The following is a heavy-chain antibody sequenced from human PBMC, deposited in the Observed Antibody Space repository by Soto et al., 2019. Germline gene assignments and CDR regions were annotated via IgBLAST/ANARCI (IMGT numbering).Heavy chain of an antibody. D-gene: IGHD5-18*01. CDR2: IWYDGSNK. CDR1: GFTFSSYG. V-gene: IGHV3-33*01. Sequence: GGSLRLSCAASGFTFSSYGMHWVRQAPGKGLEWVAVIWYDGSNKYYADSVKGRFTISRDNSKNTLYLQMNSLRAEDTAVYYCARDRHSYGNYYYYYYGMDVWGQGTTVTVSS. J-gene: IGHJ6*02. CDR3: ARDRHSYGNYYYYYYGMDV.